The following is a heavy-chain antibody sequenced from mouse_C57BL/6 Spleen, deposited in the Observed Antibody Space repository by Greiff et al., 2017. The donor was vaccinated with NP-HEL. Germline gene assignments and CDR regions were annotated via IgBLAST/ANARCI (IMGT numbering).Heavy chain of an antibody. CDR3: ARSDYDGYAMDY. CDR2: IYPRSGNT. V-gene: IGHV1-81*01. J-gene: IGHJ4*01. CDR1: GYTFTSYG. Sequence: QVQLQQSGAELARPGASVKLSCKASGYTFTSYGISWVKQRTGQGLEWIGEIYPRSGNTYYSEKFKGKATLTADKSSSTAYMELRSLTSEDSAVYFCARSDYDGYAMDYWGQGTSVTVSS. D-gene: IGHD2-4*01.